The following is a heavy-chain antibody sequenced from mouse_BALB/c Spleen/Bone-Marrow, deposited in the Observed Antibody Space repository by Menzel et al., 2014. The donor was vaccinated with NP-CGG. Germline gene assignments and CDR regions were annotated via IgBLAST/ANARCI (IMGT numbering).Heavy chain of an antibody. CDR1: GYTFTDYW. CDR3: AREYDYYYAMDY. CDR2: IDTSDSYT. J-gene: IGHJ4*01. V-gene: IGHV1-69*01. D-gene: IGHD2-4*01. Sequence: QVQLQQSGAELVMPGASVKMSCKASGYTFTDYWMHWVKQRPGQGLEWIGAIDTSDSYTSYNQKFKGKATLTVDESSSTAYMQLSSLTSEDSAVYYCAREYDYYYAMDYWGQGTSVTVSS.